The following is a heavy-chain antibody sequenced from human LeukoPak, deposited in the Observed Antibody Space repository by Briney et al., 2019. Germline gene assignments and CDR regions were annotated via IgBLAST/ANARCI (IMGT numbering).Heavy chain of an antibody. Sequence: ASVKVSCKASGYTFTGYYMHWVRQAPGQGLEWMGWINPNSGGTTYAQKFQDRVTMTSDTFISTAYMELSSLRSGDTAVYYCATGGTVVTTNWFDPWGQGTLVTVSS. V-gene: IGHV1-2*02. CDR2: INPNSGGT. J-gene: IGHJ5*02. CDR3: ATGGTVVTTNWFDP. CDR1: GYTFTGYY. D-gene: IGHD4-23*01.